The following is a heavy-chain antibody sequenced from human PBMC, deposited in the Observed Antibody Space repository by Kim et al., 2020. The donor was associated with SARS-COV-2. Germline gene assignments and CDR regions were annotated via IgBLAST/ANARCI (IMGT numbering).Heavy chain of an antibody. D-gene: IGHD6-6*01. CDR3: ARQGSSSSFDY. V-gene: IGHV5-51*01. CDR1: GYTFANYW. Sequence: GESLKISCKGSGYTFANYWIGWVRQMPGRGLEWMGIIYPDDSDTTYSPSFQGQVTISADKSISTAYLRWSSLKASDTAMYYCARQGSSSSFDYWGQGTLVTVSS. J-gene: IGHJ4*02. CDR2: IYPDDSDT.